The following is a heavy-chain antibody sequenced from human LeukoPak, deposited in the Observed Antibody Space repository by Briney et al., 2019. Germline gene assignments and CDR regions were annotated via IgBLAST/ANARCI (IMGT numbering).Heavy chain of an antibody. D-gene: IGHD3-22*01. J-gene: IGHJ4*02. CDR2: ISGSGGST. V-gene: IGHV3-23*01. CDR1: GFTFSSYA. Sequence: GSLRLSCAASGFTFSSYAMSWVRQAPGKGLEWVSGISGSGGSTYYADSVKGRFTISRDNSKNTLYLQMNSLRAEDTAVYYCAKKSGVGYYYDSSGYYLDYWGQGTLVTVSS. CDR3: AKKSGVGYYYDSSGYYLDY.